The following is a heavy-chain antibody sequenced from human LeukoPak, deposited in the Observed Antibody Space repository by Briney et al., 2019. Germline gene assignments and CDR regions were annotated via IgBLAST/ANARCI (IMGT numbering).Heavy chain of an antibody. Sequence: GGSLRLSCAASGFTYSNAWMSWVHQAPGKALEWVSVIYSGGSTYYADSVKGRFTISRDNSKNTLYLQMNSLRAEDTAVYYCAREILGYSYGYGNWFDPWGQGTLVTVSS. CDR2: IYSGGST. V-gene: IGHV3-66*01. J-gene: IGHJ5*02. D-gene: IGHD5-18*01. CDR3: AREILGYSYGYGNWFDP. CDR1: GFTYSNAW.